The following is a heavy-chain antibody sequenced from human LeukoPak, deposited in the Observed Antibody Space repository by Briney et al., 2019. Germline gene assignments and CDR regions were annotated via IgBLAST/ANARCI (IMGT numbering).Heavy chain of an antibody. J-gene: IGHJ6*02. CDR3: ARDTTLYDFWSGYYTPFSDMMDV. Sequence: GGSLRLSCAASGFTFSSYAMHWVRQAPGKGLEWVAVISYDGSNKYYADSVKGRFTISRDNSKNTLYLKMNSLRAEDTAVYYCARDTTLYDFWSGYYTPFSDMMDVWGQGTTVTVSS. CDR1: GFTFSSYA. D-gene: IGHD3-3*01. V-gene: IGHV3-30-3*01. CDR2: ISYDGSNK.